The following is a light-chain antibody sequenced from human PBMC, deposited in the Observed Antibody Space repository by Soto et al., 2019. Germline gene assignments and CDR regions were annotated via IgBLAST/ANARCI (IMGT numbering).Light chain of an antibody. CDR2: RNN. J-gene: IGLJ1*01. Sequence: QSVLTQPPSASGTPGQRVTISCSGSSSNIGSNYVYWYQQLPGTALKLLIYRNNQRPSGVPDRFSGSKSGTSASLATSGLRSEDEADYYCAAWDDSLSGRYVFGTGTKVTV. CDR3: AAWDDSLSGRYV. V-gene: IGLV1-47*01. CDR1: SSNIGSNY.